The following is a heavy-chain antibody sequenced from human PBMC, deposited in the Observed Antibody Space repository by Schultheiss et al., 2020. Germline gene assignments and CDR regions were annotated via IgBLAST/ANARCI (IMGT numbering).Heavy chain of an antibody. CDR3: AAVDWNGGGAFDI. Sequence: SVKVSCKASGFTFSGSPVRRWRQARGQRLEWIGWIVVGSGNTNYAKKLKERVTIPRDMSTNTAYMELSSVRSEDTAVYYCAAVDWNGGGAFDIWGQGTMVTVSS. J-gene: IGHJ3*02. D-gene: IGHD1-1*01. CDR2: IVVGSGNT. V-gene: IGHV1-58*01. CDR1: GFTFSGSP.